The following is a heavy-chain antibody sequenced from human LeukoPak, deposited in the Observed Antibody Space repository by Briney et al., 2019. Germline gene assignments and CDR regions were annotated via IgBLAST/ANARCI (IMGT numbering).Heavy chain of an antibody. Sequence: SETLSLTCTVSGVSISSYYWSWIRQPPGKGLEGMGDIYYSGSTNYNPSLKSRVTISVDTSKNQFSLKLSSVTAADTAVYYCARDSQYCTSTSCYFDYWGQGTLVTVSS. CDR3: ARDSQYCTSTSCYFDY. V-gene: IGHV4-59*01. D-gene: IGHD2-2*01. J-gene: IGHJ4*02. CDR2: IYYSGST. CDR1: GVSISSYY.